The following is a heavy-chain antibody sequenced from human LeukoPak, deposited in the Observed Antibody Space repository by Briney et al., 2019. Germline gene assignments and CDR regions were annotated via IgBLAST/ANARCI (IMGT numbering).Heavy chain of an antibody. CDR3: ARAKRSDPGGRVWFDP. J-gene: IGHJ5*02. Sequence: GASVKVSCKASGFTFTSSAMQWVRQARGQRLEWIGWIVVGSGNTNYAQKFQERVTITRDMSTSTAYMELRSLRSDDTAVYYCARAKRSDPGGRVWFDPWGQGTLVTVSS. D-gene: IGHD2-15*01. CDR1: GFTFTSSA. CDR2: IVVGSGNT. V-gene: IGHV1-58*02.